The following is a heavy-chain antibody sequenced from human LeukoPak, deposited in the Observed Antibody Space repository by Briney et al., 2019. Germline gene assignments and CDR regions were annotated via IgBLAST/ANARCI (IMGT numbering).Heavy chain of an antibody. J-gene: IGHJ4*02. D-gene: IGHD3-10*01. Sequence: SETLSLTCTVSGGSISSGGYYWSWIRQHPGKGLEWIGYIYYSGSTYYNPPLKSRVTISVDTSKNQFSLKLSSVTAADTAVYYCARTRITMVRGGYFDYWGQGTLVTVSS. CDR2: IYYSGST. V-gene: IGHV4-31*03. CDR3: ARTRITMVRGGYFDY. CDR1: GGSISSGGYY.